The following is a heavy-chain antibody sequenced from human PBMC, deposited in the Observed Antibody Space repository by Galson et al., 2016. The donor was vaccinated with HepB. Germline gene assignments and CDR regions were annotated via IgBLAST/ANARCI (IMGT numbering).Heavy chain of an antibody. J-gene: IGHJ3*02. CDR1: GGSISSGGYS. V-gene: IGHV4-30-2*01. Sequence: TLSLTCTVSGGSISSGGYSWSWIRQPPGKGLEWIGYIYDSGSTYYNPSLKSRLTISADRSKNQFSLKLSSVTAADTAVYYCARGGRDDAFDIWGQGTMATVSS. CDR2: IYDSGST. CDR3: ARGGRDDAFDI.